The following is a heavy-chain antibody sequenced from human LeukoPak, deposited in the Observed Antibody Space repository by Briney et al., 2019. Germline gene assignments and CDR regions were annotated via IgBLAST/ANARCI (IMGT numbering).Heavy chain of an antibody. Sequence: GGSLRLSCAASGFTFSSYGMHWVRQAPGKGLEWVAFIRYDGSNKYYADSVKGRFTISRDNPKNTLYLQMNSLRAEDTAVYYCAKVILRYFDWSFDYWGQGTLVTVSS. J-gene: IGHJ4*02. V-gene: IGHV3-30*02. D-gene: IGHD3-9*01. CDR1: GFTFSSYG. CDR3: AKVILRYFDWSFDY. CDR2: IRYDGSNK.